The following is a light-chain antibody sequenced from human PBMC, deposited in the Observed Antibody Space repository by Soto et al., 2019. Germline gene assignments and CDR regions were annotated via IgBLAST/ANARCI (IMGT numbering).Light chain of an antibody. CDR3: QHYNSYSEA. Sequence: DIQMTQSPSSLSTSVGDRVTITCRASQGIRSDLGWYQQKPGKAPKRLISAASTLQSGVPSRFSGSGSGTEFTLTISSLQPDDFATYYCQHYNSYSEAFGQGTKVDIK. J-gene: IGKJ1*01. CDR1: QGIRSD. V-gene: IGKV1-17*01. CDR2: AAS.